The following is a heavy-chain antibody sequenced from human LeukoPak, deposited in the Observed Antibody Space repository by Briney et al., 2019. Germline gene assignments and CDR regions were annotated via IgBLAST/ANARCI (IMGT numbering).Heavy chain of an antibody. V-gene: IGHV3-48*03. CDR1: GFTFSSYE. D-gene: IGHD6-6*01. CDR3: AGIEYSSSYRGY. Sequence: GGSLRLSCAASGFTFSSYEMNWVRQAPGKGLEWVSYISSSGSTIYYADSVKGRLTISRDNAKNSLYLQMNSLRAEDTAVYYCAGIEYSSSYRGYWGQGTLVTVSS. J-gene: IGHJ4*02. CDR2: ISSSGSTI.